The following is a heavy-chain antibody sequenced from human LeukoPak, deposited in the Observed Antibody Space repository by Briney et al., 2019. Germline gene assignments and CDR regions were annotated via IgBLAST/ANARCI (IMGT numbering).Heavy chain of an antibody. V-gene: IGHV4-34*01. Sequence: SGGSLRPSCAASGFTASSNYMSWIRQPPGKGLEWIGEINHSGSTNYNPSLKSRVTISVDTSKNQFSLKLSSVTAADTAVYYCARSLQEDYYDSSGFDAFDIWGQGTMVTVSS. CDR3: ARSLQEDYYDSSGFDAFDI. CDR1: GFTASSNY. J-gene: IGHJ3*02. CDR2: INHSGST. D-gene: IGHD3-22*01.